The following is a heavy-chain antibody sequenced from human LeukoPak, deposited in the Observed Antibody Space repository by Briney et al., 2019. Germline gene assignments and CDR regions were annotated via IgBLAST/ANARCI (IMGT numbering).Heavy chain of an antibody. CDR2: INPNSGGT. J-gene: IGHJ4*02. CDR3: ARESYGGNSLGPDY. Sequence: ASVKVSCKASGYTFTGYYMHWARQAPGQGLEWMGWINPNSGGTNYAQKFQGRVTMTRDTSISTAYMELSRLRSDDTAVYYCARESYGGNSLGPDYWGQGTLVTVSS. CDR1: GYTFTGYY. D-gene: IGHD4-23*01. V-gene: IGHV1-2*02.